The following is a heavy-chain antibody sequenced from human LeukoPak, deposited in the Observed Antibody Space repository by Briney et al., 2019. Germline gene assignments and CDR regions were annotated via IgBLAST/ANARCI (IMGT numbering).Heavy chain of an antibody. CDR3: AQDFYDSSGYYYSGY. CDR1: GFTFSSYW. Sequence: GGSLRLSCAASGFTFSSYWMSWVRQAPGKGLEWVANIKQDGSEKYYVDSVKGRFTISRDNSKNMLYLQMNSLRAEDTAVYYCAQDFYDSSGYYYSGYWGQGTLVTVSS. CDR2: IKQDGSEK. D-gene: IGHD3-22*01. V-gene: IGHV3-7*01. J-gene: IGHJ4*02.